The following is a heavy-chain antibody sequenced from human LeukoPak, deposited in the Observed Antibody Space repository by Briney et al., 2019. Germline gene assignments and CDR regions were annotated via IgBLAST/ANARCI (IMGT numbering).Heavy chain of an antibody. J-gene: IGHJ4*02. D-gene: IGHD3-9*01. Sequence: SQTLSLTCTVSGGSISSGDYYWSWIRQPPGKGLEWIGYIYYSGSTYYNPSLKSRVTISVDTSKNQFSLKLSSVTAADTAVYYCARGGGYFDWLFTWGQGTLVTVSS. CDR2: IYYSGST. V-gene: IGHV4-30-4*08. CDR3: ARGGGYFDWLFT. CDR1: GGSISSGDYY.